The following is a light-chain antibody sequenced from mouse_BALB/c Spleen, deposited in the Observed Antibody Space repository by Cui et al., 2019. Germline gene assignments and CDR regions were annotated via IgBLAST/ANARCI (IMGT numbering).Light chain of an antibody. CDR1: SSVSD. CDR2: STS. J-gene: IGKJ4*01. V-gene: IGKV4-57*01. Sequence: QIVLTQSPAIMSASQEEKVTITCSASSSVSDMNWFQQKPGTSPKLWIYSTSNLASGVPARFSGSGSGTSYSLTISRMEAEDDATYYCQQRGSYKGIFTFGSGTKLEIK. CDR3: QQRGSYKGIFT.